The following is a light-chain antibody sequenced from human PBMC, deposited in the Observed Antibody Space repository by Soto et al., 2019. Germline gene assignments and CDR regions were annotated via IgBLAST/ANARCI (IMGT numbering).Light chain of an antibody. CDR2: GAS. J-gene: IGKJ1*01. Sequence: EVVMTQSPATLSVSPGERATLSCRASQSVGSNFAWYQQKPGQAPRLLIYGASTRATDIPGRFSGSGSGTELTLTIRSLQSEDFAVYYCQQYNNWPRTFGQGTKVEIK. CDR3: QQYNNWPRT. V-gene: IGKV3-15*01. CDR1: QSVGSN.